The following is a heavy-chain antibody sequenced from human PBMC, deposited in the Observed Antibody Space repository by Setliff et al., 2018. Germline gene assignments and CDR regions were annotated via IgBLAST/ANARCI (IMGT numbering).Heavy chain of an antibody. V-gene: IGHV4-61*02. J-gene: IGHJ5*02. CDR3: ARGRGLEWLPESWFDP. CDR2: IYTGGST. Sequence: PSETLSLTCSVSGDSINSGTYYWSWFRQSAGKGLEWIGRIYTGGSTNYNPSLKSLVTISLDTSKNHFSLTLTSVTAADTAVYYCARGRGLEWLPESWFDPWGQGTLGTVS. D-gene: IGHD3-3*01. CDR1: GDSINSGTYY.